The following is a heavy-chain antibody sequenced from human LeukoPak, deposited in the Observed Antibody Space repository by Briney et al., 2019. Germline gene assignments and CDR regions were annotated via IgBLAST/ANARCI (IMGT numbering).Heavy chain of an antibody. V-gene: IGHV5-51*01. CDR1: AYSFTSYW. D-gene: IGHD3-10*01. J-gene: IGHJ4*02. CDR2: IYPGDSDT. Sequence: GESLKISCKGSAYSFTSYWIGWVRQMPGKGLEWMGIIYPGDSDTRYSPSFQGQVTISADKSISTAYLQWSSLKASDTAMYYCARLIRTDGSGKTFDYWGQGTLVTVSS. CDR3: ARLIRTDGSGKTFDY.